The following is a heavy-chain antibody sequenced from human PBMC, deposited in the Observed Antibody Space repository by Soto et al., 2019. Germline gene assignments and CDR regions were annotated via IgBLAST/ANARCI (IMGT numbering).Heavy chain of an antibody. CDR3: ATGLGQQELAFDY. CDR2: IKSKTDGGTT. CDR1: GFTFNNAS. Sequence: EVQLVESGGGLVKPGGSLRLSCTASGFTFNNASLSWVRQAPGKGLEWVGRIKSKTDGGTTDYAAPVKGRFTISRDNSENMLYLQMNSLKTEDTAVYYCATGLGQQELAFDYWGQGTLLTVSS. D-gene: IGHD6-13*01. V-gene: IGHV3-15*01. J-gene: IGHJ4*02.